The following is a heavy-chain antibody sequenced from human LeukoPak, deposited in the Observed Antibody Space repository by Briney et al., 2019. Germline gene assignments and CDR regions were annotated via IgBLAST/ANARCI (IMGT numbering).Heavy chain of an antibody. Sequence: ATVKISCKVSGYTFTDYYMHWVQQAPGKGLEWMGLVDPEDGETIYAEKFQGRVTITADTSTDTAYMELSSLRSEDTAVYYCAREVRIAVAGAYFDYWGQGTLVTVSS. CDR2: VDPEDGET. D-gene: IGHD6-19*01. CDR1: GYTFTDYY. CDR3: AREVRIAVAGAYFDY. V-gene: IGHV1-69-2*01. J-gene: IGHJ4*02.